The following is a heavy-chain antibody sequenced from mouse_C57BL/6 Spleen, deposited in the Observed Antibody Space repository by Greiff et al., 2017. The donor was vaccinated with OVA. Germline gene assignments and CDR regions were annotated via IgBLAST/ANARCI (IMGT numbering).Heavy chain of an antibody. Sequence: EVHLVESGEGLVKPGGSLKLSCAASGFTFSSYAMSWVRQTPEKRLEWVAYISSGGDYIYYADTVKGRFTISRDNARNTLYLQMSSLKSEDTAMYYCTRDYDYDALDYWGQGTTLTVSS. D-gene: IGHD2-4*01. CDR3: TRDYDYDALDY. J-gene: IGHJ2*01. CDR2: ISSGGDYI. CDR1: GFTFSSYA. V-gene: IGHV5-9-1*02.